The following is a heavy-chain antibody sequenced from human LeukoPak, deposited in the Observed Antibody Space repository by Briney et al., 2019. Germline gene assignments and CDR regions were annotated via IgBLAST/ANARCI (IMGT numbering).Heavy chain of an antibody. D-gene: IGHD2-2*01. CDR1: GFIFSDYY. J-gene: IGHJ4*02. CDR2: ISSSSSYT. CDR3: ARDGGPIVVVPAAESYYFDY. V-gene: IGHV3-11*06. Sequence: PGGSLRLSCAASGFIFSDYYMNWIRQAPGKGLEWVSYISSSSSYTNYADSVQGRFTISRDNAKNSLYLQMNSLRAEDTAVYYCARDGGPIVVVPAAESYYFDYWGQGTLVTVSS.